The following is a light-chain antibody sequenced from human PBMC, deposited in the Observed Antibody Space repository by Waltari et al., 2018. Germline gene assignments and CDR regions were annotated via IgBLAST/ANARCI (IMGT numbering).Light chain of an antibody. Sequence: QSALSQPASVSGSPGRSITISCSGTDSHVGAYDYVSWYQQHPGKAPHLIIYEVSNRPSGISNRFSASKSGNTASLTISGLQAEDEADYYCSSYTTSSAPGVFGTGTRVTVL. J-gene: IGLJ1*01. CDR3: SSYTTSSAPGV. V-gene: IGLV2-14*01. CDR2: EVS. CDR1: DSHVGAYDY.